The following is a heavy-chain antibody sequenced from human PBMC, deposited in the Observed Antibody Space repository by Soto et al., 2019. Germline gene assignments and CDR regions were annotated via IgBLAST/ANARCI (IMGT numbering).Heavy chain of an antibody. J-gene: IGHJ4*02. CDR2: IYYSGST. CDR3: ARHKAWAMVSPFDY. CDR1: GGSISSSSYY. Sequence: PSETLSLTCTVSGGSISSSSYYWGWIRQPPGKGLEWIGSIYYSGSTYYNRSLKSRVTISVDTSKNQFSLKLSSVTAAETAVYYCARHKAWAMVSPFDYWGQGTMVTVSS. D-gene: IGHD5-18*01. V-gene: IGHV4-39*01.